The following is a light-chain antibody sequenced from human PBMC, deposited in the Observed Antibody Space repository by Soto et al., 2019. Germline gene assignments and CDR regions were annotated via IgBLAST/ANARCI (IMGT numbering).Light chain of an antibody. J-gene: IGKJ1*01. V-gene: IGKV3-15*01. CDR3: QQYNDWRT. CDR1: QSVSSN. Sequence: EIVMTQSPATLSVSPGERATPSCRASQSVSSNLAWYQQKPGQAPRLLIYGASTRATCIPARFSGSGSGTEFTLTISRLQSEDFAVYYCQQYNDWRTFGQGTNVEIK. CDR2: GAS.